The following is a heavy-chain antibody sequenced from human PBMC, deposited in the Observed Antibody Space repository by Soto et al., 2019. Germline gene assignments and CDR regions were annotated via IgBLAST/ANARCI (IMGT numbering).Heavy chain of an antibody. J-gene: IGHJ4*02. CDR3: AKGGIYDWNRVLSD. V-gene: IGHV3-23*01. CDR1: GFTFNSYA. Sequence: GGSLRLSCAASGFTFNSYAMSWVRQAPGKGLEWVSTISGSGGSTYYADSVKGRFTISRDNFKNTLYVQMNSLRGEDTAIYYCAKGGIYDWNRVLSDWGQGTLVTVYS. CDR2: ISGSGGST. D-gene: IGHD1-20*01.